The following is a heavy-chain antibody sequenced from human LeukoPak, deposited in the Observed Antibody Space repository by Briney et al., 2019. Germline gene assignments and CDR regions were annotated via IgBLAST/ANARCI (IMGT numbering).Heavy chain of an antibody. CDR1: GFTFSSYS. V-gene: IGHV3-21*01. CDR3: AREGEGAFFDN. Sequence: GGSLRLSCAASGFTFSSYSMNWVRQAPGKGLEWVTSISRTSNYKLYADSVEGRFTISRDDAKNSLSLEMNSLRVNDTALYFCAREGEGAFFDNWGQGALVTVSS. J-gene: IGHJ4*02. D-gene: IGHD3-16*01. CDR2: ISRTSNYK.